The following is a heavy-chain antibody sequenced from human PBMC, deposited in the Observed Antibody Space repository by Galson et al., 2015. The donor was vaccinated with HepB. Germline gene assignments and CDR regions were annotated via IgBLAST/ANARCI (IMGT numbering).Heavy chain of an antibody. CDR2: ISDTADTI. V-gene: IGHV3-11*01. Sequence: SLRLSCAASGFTFSDYYMSWIRQAPGKGLEWVSYISDTADTIYYAASVKGRFTISRDNAKNSPFLQMNTLRADDTAVYYCARVWDLDYFDYWGQGILVTVSS. D-gene: IGHD3-16*01. CDR3: ARVWDLDYFDY. CDR1: GFTFSDYY. J-gene: IGHJ4*02.